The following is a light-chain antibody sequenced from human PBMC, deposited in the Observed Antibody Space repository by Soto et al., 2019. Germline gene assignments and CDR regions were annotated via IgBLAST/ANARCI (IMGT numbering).Light chain of an antibody. J-gene: IGKJ4*01. Sequence: EIVLTQSPDTLSLSPGERATLSCRASQSVRGYLAWYQQKPGQAPRLLIYDVSYRATGIPARFSGSGSATEFTLTISSLESEDFAVYYCQQRSNWPLTFGGGTKVEIK. V-gene: IGKV3-11*01. CDR1: QSVRGY. CDR2: DVS. CDR3: QQRSNWPLT.